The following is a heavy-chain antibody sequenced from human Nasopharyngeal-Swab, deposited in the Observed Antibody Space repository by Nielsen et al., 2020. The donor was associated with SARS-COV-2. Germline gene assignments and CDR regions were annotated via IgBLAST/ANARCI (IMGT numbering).Heavy chain of an antibody. D-gene: IGHD3-22*01. CDR3: ARLMGFASGGDFYDDTILRDY. CDR2: INPNSGGT. J-gene: IGHJ4*02. V-gene: IGHV1-2*06. Sequence: WVRQAPGQGLEWMGRINPNSGGTNFAQKFQGRVTLTRDTSISTTYMELSRLRSDDTAVYYCARLMGFASGGDFYDDTILRDYWGQGTLVTVSS.